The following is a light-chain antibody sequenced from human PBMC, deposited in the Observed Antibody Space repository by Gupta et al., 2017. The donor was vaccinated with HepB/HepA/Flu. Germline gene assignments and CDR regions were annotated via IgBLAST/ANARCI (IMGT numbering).Light chain of an antibody. V-gene: IGKV1-33*01. CDR2: DAS. J-gene: IGKJ1*01. CDR1: QDIRNF. Sequence: DIQMTQSPSSLSASVGDRVTITCQASQDIRNFLNLYQQKPGKAPKLLIYDASNLETGVPSRFSGSGSGTDFTFTISSLQPEDIATYYCQQYENLPWTFGQGTKV. CDR3: QQYENLPWT.